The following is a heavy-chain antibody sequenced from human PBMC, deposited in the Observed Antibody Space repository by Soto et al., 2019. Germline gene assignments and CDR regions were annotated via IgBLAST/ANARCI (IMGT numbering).Heavy chain of an antibody. J-gene: IGHJ6*02. CDR3: ARDDSGLVVADRRDYYYGMDV. Sequence: SETLSLTCAVSGDSISSVNWWSWVRQSPGQGLEWIGDIYHTGITNYNPSLKSRVTISVDTSKNQFSLKLSSVTAADTAVYYCARDDSGLVVADRRDYYYGMDVWGQGTTVTVSS. V-gene: IGHV4-4*02. CDR1: GDSISSVNW. CDR2: IYHTGIT. D-gene: IGHD2-15*01.